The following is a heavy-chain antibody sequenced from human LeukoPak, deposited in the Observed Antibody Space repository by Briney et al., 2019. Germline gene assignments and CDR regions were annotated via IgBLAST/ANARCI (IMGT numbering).Heavy chain of an antibody. CDR3: ARGPPYSSGWHWGHPFDY. CDR2: INPTSGGT. CDR1: GYTFTGYY. J-gene: IGHJ4*02. V-gene: IGHV1-2*02. Sequence: ASVKVSCKASGYTFTGYYMHWVRQAPGQGLEWMGWINPTSGGTKYAQKFQGRVTMTRDTSISTAYMELNTLRSDDTAVYYCARGPPYSSGWHWGHPFDYWGQGTLVTVSS. D-gene: IGHD6-19*01.